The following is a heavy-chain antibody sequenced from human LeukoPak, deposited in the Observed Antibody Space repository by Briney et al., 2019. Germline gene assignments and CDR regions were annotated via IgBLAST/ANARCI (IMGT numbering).Heavy chain of an antibody. Sequence: GASVKVSCKASGYTFTGYYMHWVRQAPGQGLEWMGWINPNSGGTNYAQKSQGRVTMTRDTSISTAYMELSRLRSEDTAVYYCAKTANVLLWFGELYFNRPYYYYGMDVWGQGTTVTVSS. CDR1: GYTFTGYY. V-gene: IGHV1-2*02. J-gene: IGHJ6*02. CDR2: INPNSGGT. D-gene: IGHD3-10*01. CDR3: AKTANVLLWFGELYFNRPYYYYGMDV.